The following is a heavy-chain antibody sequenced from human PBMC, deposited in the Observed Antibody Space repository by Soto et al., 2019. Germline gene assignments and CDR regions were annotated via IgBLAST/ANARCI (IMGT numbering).Heavy chain of an antibody. V-gene: IGHV4-31*03. CDR2: MYYSGST. Sequence: QVQLRESGPGLVKPSQTLSLTCTVSGGSINSGGYYWNWIRQHPGKGLEWIGYMYYSGSTYYNPFLRRRVITSAHTSEKHFSLKLSSVTAADTAVYFCARGYRQSGYSSSWVFDYWGQGTLVNVSS. CDR3: ARGYRQSGYSSSWVFDY. J-gene: IGHJ4*02. CDR1: GGSINSGGYY. D-gene: IGHD6-13*01.